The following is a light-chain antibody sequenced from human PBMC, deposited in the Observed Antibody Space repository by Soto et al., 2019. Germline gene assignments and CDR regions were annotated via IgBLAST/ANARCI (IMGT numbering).Light chain of an antibody. CDR3: QQYYSSPPVT. V-gene: IGKV3D-20*01. CDR2: DAS. J-gene: IGKJ5*01. Sequence: EIVLMQSPATLSLSPGERATLSCGASQSVTSSYLAWYQQKPGLAPRLLIYDASSMATGIPDRFSGSGSGTDFTLTISRLEPEDFAVYYCQQYYSSPPVTFGQGTRLEIK. CDR1: QSVTSSY.